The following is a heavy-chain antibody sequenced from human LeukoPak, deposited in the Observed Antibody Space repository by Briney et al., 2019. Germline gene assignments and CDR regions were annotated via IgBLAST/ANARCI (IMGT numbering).Heavy chain of an antibody. CDR1: GGPISYYY. J-gene: IGHJ5*02. CDR2: IYYSRSA. CDR3: ARHPTALVSYGFDP. D-gene: IGHD5-18*01. V-gene: IGHV4-59*08. Sequence: PSETLSHTCSVSGGPISYYYWSWIRLPPGKGLEWIGYIYYSRSANYNPSLKSRVTISVDTSKNQFSLNLSSGTAADTAVYYGARHPTALVSYGFDPWGQGTLVTVSS.